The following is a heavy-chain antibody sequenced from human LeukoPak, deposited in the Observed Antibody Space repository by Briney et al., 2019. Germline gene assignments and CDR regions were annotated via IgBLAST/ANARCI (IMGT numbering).Heavy chain of an antibody. CDR1: GFTFSSYG. D-gene: IGHD3-10*01. V-gene: IGHV3-30*02. J-gene: IGHJ6*02. CDR3: AKPAAMVRGVRSYYYYGMDV. Sequence: GGSLRLSCAASGFTFSSYGMHWVRQAPGKGLEWVAVIWYDGSNKYYADSVKGRFTISRDNSKNTLYLQMNSLRAEDTAVYYCAKPAAMVRGVRSYYYYGMDVWGQGTTVTVSS. CDR2: IWYDGSNK.